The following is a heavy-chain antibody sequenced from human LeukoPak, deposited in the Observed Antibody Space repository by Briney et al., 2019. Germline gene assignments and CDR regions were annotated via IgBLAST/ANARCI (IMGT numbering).Heavy chain of an antibody. CDR2: IIPIFGTA. V-gene: IGHV1-69*06. CDR3: AWNIAAAPGAFDI. J-gene: IGHJ3*02. CDR1: GGTFSSYA. Sequence: SVKVSCKASGGTFSSYAISWVRQAPGQGLEWMGGIIPIFGTANYAQKFQGRVTITADKSTSTAYMELSSLRSEDTAVYYCAWNIAAAPGAFDIWGQGTMVTVSS. D-gene: IGHD6-13*01.